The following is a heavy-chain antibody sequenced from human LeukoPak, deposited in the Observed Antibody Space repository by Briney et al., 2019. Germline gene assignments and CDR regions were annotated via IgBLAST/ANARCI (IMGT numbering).Heavy chain of an antibody. V-gene: IGHV5-51*01. CDR3: TRQSISSSYSVLDY. Sequence: GESLKISCNGAGYRFTNSWIGWVRQLPGKGLGWMVIIYPGDSDTRYSPSFQGQVIISADKSISTAYLQWSSLKASDTAMYYCTRQSISSSYSVLDYWGQGTLVTVSS. J-gene: IGHJ4*02. D-gene: IGHD2-15*01. CDR1: GYRFTNSW. CDR2: IYPGDSDT.